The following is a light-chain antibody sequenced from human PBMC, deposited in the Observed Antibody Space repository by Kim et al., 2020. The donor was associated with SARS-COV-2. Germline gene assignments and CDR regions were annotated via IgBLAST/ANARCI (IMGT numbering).Light chain of an antibody. CDR3: QTWGTGIRV. V-gene: IGLV4-69*01. Sequence: VKLTCTMRSGHSSYAIAWHQQQPEKGPRYWMKLNSDGSHSKGDGIPDRFSGSSSGAERYLTISSLQSEDEADYYCQTWGTGIRVFGGGTKLTVL. J-gene: IGLJ3*02. CDR2: LNSDGSH. CDR1: SGHSSYA.